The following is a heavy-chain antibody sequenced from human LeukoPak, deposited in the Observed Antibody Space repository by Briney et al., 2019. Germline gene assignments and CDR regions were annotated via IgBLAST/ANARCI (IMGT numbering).Heavy chain of an antibody. V-gene: IGHV3-23*01. CDR3: AKAYSSTWRNPVDY. CDR2: ISGSGGST. CDR1: GFTFSSYT. D-gene: IGHD6-13*01. Sequence: GGSLRLSCAASGFTFSSYTMSWFRQAPGEGLEWVSAISGSGGSTYYADSVKSRFTISRDNSKNTLYLQMNSLRVEDTAVYYCAKAYSSTWRNPVDYWGQGTLVTVSS. J-gene: IGHJ4*02.